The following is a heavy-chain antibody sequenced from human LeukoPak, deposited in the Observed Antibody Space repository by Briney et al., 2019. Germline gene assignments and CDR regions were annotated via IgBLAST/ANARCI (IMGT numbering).Heavy chain of an antibody. CDR2: FDPEDGET. J-gene: IGHJ6*03. CDR3: ATGAARPRVYYYYYYMDV. Sequence: ASVKVSCKVSGYTLTELSMHWVRQAPGKGLEWMGGFDPEDGETIYAQKFQGRVTMTEDTSTDTAYMELSSLRSEDTAVYYCATGAARPRVYYYYYYMDVWGKGTTVTVSS. CDR1: GYTLTELS. D-gene: IGHD6-6*01. V-gene: IGHV1-24*01.